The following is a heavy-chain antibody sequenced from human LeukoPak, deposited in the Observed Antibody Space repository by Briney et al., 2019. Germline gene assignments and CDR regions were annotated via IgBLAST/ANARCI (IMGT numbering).Heavy chain of an antibody. Sequence: ASVKVSCKASGYTFTGYYMHWVRQAPGQGLEWMGWINPNSGGTNYAQKSQGRVTMTRDTSISTAYMELSRLRSDDTAVYYCATQRGSYLWGTDFDYWGQGTLVTVSS. J-gene: IGHJ4*02. CDR1: GYTFTGYY. V-gene: IGHV1-2*02. D-gene: IGHD3-16*01. CDR2: INPNSGGT. CDR3: ATQRGSYLWGTDFDY.